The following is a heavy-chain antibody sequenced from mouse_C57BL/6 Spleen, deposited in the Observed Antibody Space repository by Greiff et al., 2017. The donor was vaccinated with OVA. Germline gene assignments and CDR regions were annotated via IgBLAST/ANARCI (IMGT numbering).Heavy chain of an antibody. V-gene: IGHV1-42*01. CDR1: GYSFTGYY. D-gene: IGHD2-5*01. J-gene: IGHJ4*01. CDR3: ARAYYSNYEGAMDY. Sequence: VQLQQSGPELVKPGASVKISCKASGYSFTGYYMNWVKQSPEKSLEWIGEINPSTGGTTYNQKFKAKATLTVDKSSSTAYMQLKSLTSEDSAVYYCARAYYSNYEGAMDYWGQGTSVTVSS. CDR2: INPSTGGT.